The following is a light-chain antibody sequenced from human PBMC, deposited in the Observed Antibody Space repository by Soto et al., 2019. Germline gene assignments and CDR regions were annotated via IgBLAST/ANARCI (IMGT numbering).Light chain of an antibody. J-gene: IGLJ2*01. CDR2: QDS. CDR1: KLGDKY. Sequence: SYELTQPPSVSVSPGQTASITCSGDKLGDKYACWYQQKPGQSPVLVIYQDSKRPSGIPERFSGSNSGNTATLTISGTQAMDEADYYCQAWDSSTVSRVFGGGTQLTVL. V-gene: IGLV3-1*01. CDR3: QAWDSSTVSRV.